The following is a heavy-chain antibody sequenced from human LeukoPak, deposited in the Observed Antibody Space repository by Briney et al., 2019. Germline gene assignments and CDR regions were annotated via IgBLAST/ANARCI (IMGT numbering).Heavy chain of an antibody. Sequence: SVKVSCKASGGTFSSYAISWVRQAPGQGLEWMGGIIPIFGTAHYAQKFQGRGTIPADESTSTAYMELSSLRSEDTAVYYCALVGDSSGYYHYFDYWGQGTLVTVSS. CDR2: IIPIFGTA. CDR1: GGTFSSYA. D-gene: IGHD3-22*01. V-gene: IGHV1-69*13. J-gene: IGHJ4*02. CDR3: ALVGDSSGYYHYFDY.